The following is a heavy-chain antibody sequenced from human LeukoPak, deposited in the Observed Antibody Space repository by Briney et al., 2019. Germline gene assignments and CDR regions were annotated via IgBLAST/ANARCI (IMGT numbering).Heavy chain of an antibody. V-gene: IGHV4-31*03. CDR2: IYYSGST. CDR1: GGSISSGGYY. J-gene: IGHJ5*02. D-gene: IGHD6-13*01. CDR3: AREAIAAGPGWFDP. Sequence: SETLSLTCTVSGGSISSGGYYWSWIRQHPGKGLEWIGYIYYSGSTYYNPSLKSRVTISVDTSKNQFSLKLSSVTAADTAVYYCAREAIAAGPGWFDPWGQGTLVTVSS.